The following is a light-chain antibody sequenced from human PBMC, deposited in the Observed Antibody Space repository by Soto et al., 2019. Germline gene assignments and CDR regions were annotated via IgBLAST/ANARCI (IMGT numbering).Light chain of an antibody. CDR3: QQRTSWPIT. CDR2: DAS. CDR1: QPISSL. V-gene: IGKV1-5*01. Sequence: DIRMTQSPPTLSASVGDRVTITCRASQPISSLLSWYHQKPGKAPKLLIYDASNLESGVPSRFSGSGSGTDFTLTISSLESEDFAVYYCQQRTSWPITFGQGTRLEI. J-gene: IGKJ5*01.